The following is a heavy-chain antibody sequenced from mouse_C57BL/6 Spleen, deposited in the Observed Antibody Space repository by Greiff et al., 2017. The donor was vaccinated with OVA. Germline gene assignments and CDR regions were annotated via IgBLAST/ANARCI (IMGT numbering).Heavy chain of an antibody. CDR3: ARDRSNYYYAMDY. Sequence: DVKLVESGGGLVKPGGSLKLSCAASGFTFSSYAMSWVRQTPEKRLEWVATISDGGSYTYYPDNVKGRFTISRDNAKNNLYLQMSHLKSEDTAMYYCARDRSNYYYAMDYWGQGTSVTVSS. CDR2: ISDGGSYT. CDR1: GFTFSSYA. V-gene: IGHV5-4*01. J-gene: IGHJ4*01. D-gene: IGHD2-5*01.